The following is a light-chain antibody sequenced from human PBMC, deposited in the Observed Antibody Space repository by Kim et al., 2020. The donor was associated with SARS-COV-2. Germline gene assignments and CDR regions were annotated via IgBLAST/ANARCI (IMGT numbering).Light chain of an antibody. CDR1: QGIRND. CDR2: GAS. CDR3: LQHYKYPYT. Sequence: SASVGGTVTITGRTSQGIRNDLAWFQQKAGKAPQLLIYGASSLHTGVPSRFSGSGSGTDFTLTISSLQPEDFATYYCLQHYKYPYTFGQGTKLEI. J-gene: IGKJ2*01. V-gene: IGKV1-6*01.